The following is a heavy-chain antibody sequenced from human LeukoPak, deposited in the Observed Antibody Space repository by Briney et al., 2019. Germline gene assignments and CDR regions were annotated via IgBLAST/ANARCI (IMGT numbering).Heavy chain of an antibody. CDR1: GGSVSGYY. V-gene: IGHV4-34*01. CDR2: ISHSGST. Sequence: SETLSLTCAVSGGSVSGYYWSWIRQPPGKGPEWIGKISHSGSTNYNPSLKSRVTISVGTSTNQFSLNLSSVTAADTAVYYCARSANAFDIWGQGTMVTVSS. CDR3: ARSANAFDI. J-gene: IGHJ3*02.